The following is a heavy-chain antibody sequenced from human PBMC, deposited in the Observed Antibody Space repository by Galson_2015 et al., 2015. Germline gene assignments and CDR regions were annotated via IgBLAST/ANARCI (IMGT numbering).Heavy chain of an antibody. Sequence: SLRLSCAASGFTFSSYAMSWVRQAPGKGLEWVSAISGSGGSTYYADSVKGRFTISRDNSKNTLYLQMNSLRAEDTAVYYCAKAVYSGSYQGNMEPYYFDYWGQGTLVTVSS. D-gene: IGHD1-26*01. CDR1: GFTFSSYA. CDR3: AKAVYSGSYQGNMEPYYFDY. CDR2: ISGSGGST. V-gene: IGHV3-23*01. J-gene: IGHJ4*02.